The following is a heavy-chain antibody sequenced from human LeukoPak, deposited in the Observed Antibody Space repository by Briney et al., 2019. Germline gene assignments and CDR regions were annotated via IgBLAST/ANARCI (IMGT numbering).Heavy chain of an antibody. D-gene: IGHD2-8*02. V-gene: IGHV3-21*01. CDR3: SRGSTGNYDS. CDR1: GFSLGTYT. CDR2: ISSWSDYI. J-gene: IGHJ4*02. Sequence: PGGSLRLSCAASGFSLGTYTMNWVRQAPGKGLEWVSSISSWSDYIYYADSVKGRFTISRDNAKNSLDLQMTSLRVEDTAVYYCSRGSTGNYDSWGQGTLVTVSS.